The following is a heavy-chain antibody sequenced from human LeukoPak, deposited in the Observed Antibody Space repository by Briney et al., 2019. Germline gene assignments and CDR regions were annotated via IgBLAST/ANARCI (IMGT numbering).Heavy chain of an antibody. CDR3: ARHRVGIAADY. V-gene: IGHV3-48*03. CDR1: GFTFSSYE. D-gene: IGHD6-13*01. Sequence: GGSLRLSCAASGFTFSSYEMNWVRQAPGKGLEWVSYISSSGSTIYYADSVKGRFTISRDNAKNSLYLQMNSLRAEDTAAYYCARHRVGIAADYWGQGTLVTVSS. J-gene: IGHJ4*02. CDR2: ISSSGSTI.